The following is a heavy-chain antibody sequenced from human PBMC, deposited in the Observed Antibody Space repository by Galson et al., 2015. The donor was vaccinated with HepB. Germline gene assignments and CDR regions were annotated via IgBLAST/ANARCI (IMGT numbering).Heavy chain of an antibody. CDR1: GYTFTGYY. CDR2: INPNSGGT. D-gene: IGHD3-22*01. Sequence: SVKVSCKASGYTFTGYYMHWVRQAPGQGLGWMGRINPNSGGTNYAQKFQGRVTMTRDTSISTAYMELSRLRSDDTAVYYCARAIPRYYYDSNAYGYWGHGTLVTVSS. CDR3: ARAIPRYYYDSNAYGY. V-gene: IGHV1-2*06. J-gene: IGHJ4*01.